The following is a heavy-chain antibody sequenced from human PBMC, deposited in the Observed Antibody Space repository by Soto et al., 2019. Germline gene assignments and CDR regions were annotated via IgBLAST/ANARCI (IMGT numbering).Heavy chain of an antibody. Sequence: GGSLRLSCAASGFTFSNAWMNWVRQAPGKGLEWVGRIKSKTDGGTTDYAAPVKGRFTISRDDSKNTLYLQMNSLKTEDTAVYYCTTSVVEDGYNSPVSYYYYYGMDVWGQGTTVTVSS. D-gene: IGHD5-12*01. CDR1: GFTFSNAW. V-gene: IGHV3-15*07. CDR3: TTSVVEDGYNSPVSYYYYYGMDV. J-gene: IGHJ6*02. CDR2: IKSKTDGGTT.